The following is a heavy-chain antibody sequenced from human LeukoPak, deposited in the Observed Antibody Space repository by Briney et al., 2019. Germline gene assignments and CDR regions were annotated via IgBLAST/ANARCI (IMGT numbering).Heavy chain of an antibody. CDR1: GFTFSSYG. CDR2: ISYDGSSK. V-gene: IGHV3-30*18. CDR3: AKGRPMVRGVIIKEFDY. J-gene: IGHJ4*02. D-gene: IGHD3-10*01. Sequence: GRSLRLSCAASGFTFSSYGMHWVRQAPGKGLEWVAVISYDGSSKYYADSVKGRFTISRDNSKNTLYLQMNSLRAEDTAVYYCAKGRPMVRGVIIKEFDYWGQGTLVTVSS.